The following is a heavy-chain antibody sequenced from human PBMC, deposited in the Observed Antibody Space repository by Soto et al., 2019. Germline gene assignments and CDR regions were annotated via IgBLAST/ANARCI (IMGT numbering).Heavy chain of an antibody. J-gene: IGHJ5*02. CDR3: ARAGGDRGSRWYLNWFDP. CDR1: GGSISSYY. Sequence: SETLSLTCTVSGGSISSYYWSWIRQPPGKGLEWIGYIYYSGSTNYNPSLKSRVTISVDTSKNQFSLKLSSVTAADTAVYYCARAGGDRGSRWYLNWFDPWGQGTLVTVS. V-gene: IGHV4-59*01. D-gene: IGHD6-13*01. CDR2: IYYSGST.